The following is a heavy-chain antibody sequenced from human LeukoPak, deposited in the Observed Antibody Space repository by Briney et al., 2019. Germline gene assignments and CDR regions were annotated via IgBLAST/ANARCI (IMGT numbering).Heavy chain of an antibody. J-gene: IGHJ4*02. CDR2: IDSGNSPY. V-gene: IGHV3-48*01. CDR3: ARDQAYSFDY. CDR1: GFTFSAYS. Sequence: GGSLRLSCAASGFTFSAYSMNWVRQAPEKGLKWVSNIDSGNSPYSYADSVKGRFTISRDNAKDSLYLQMDSLRAEDTAVYYCARDQAYSFDYWGQGTLVTVSS. D-gene: IGHD4-11*01.